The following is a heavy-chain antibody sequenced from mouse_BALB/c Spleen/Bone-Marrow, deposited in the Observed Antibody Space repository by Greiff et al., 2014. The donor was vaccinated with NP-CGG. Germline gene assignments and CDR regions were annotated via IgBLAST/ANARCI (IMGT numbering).Heavy chain of an antibody. CDR3: ARKRGGAMDY. J-gene: IGHJ4*01. V-gene: IGHV1-14*01. Sequence: EVQLQQSGPELVKPGASVKMSCKASGYTFTSYVMHWVKQKPGQGLEWIGYIIPSKDVTKYNEKFKGKATLTSDKSSSTAYMELSSPTPEDSAVYYCARKRGGAMDYWGPGTSVTVSS. CDR1: GYTFTSYV. CDR2: IIPSKDVT.